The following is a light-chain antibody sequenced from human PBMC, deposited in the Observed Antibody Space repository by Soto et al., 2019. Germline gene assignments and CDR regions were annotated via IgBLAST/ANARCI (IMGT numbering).Light chain of an antibody. J-gene: IGKJ1*01. CDR1: QRVSNNY. CDR2: GAS. CDR3: LQTLHTPWT. Sequence: ARQRVSNNYLAWYQPKPGQAPRLLIYGASNRATGIPDRFSGSGSGTDFTLTISRVEAEDVGIYYCLQTLHTPWTFG. V-gene: IGKV3-20*01.